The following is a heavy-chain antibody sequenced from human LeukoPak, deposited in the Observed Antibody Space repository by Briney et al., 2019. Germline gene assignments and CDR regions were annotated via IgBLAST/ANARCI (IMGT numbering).Heavy chain of an antibody. V-gene: IGHV3-48*02. J-gene: IGHJ2*01. CDR1: GFTFSNYA. Sequence: GGSLRLSCEASGFTFSNYAMNWVRQAPGKGLEWVSYISSSSSTIYYADSVKGRFTISRDNAKKSLYLQMNSLRDEDTAVYYCARNSYCGGDCYSGWWYFDLWGRGTLVTVSS. D-gene: IGHD2-21*02. CDR3: ARNSYCGGDCYSGWWYFDL. CDR2: ISSSSSTI.